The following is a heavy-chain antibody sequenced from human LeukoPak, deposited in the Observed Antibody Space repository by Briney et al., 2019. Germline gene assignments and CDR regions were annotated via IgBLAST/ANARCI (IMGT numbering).Heavy chain of an antibody. D-gene: IGHD3-22*01. CDR3: ASSTYYYDSRGTRHWYFDL. Sequence: PGGSLRLSCAASGFTFSSYNMNWVRQAPGKGLEWVSYISISSTTIYYADSVKGRFTISRDNGKNSLSLKMNSLRAEDTAVYYGASSTYYYDSRGTRHWYFDLWGRGTLVTVSS. V-gene: IGHV3-48*01. J-gene: IGHJ2*01. CDR2: ISISSTTI. CDR1: GFTFSSYN.